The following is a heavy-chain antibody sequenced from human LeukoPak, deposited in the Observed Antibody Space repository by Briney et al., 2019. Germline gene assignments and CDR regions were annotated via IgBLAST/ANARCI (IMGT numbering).Heavy chain of an antibody. Sequence: GGSLRLSCAASGFTFSSYGMHWVRQAPAKGLEWVAVISYDGSNKYYADSVKGRFTISRDNSKNTLYLQMNSLRAEDTAVYYCAKDLRDYYYYYGMDVWGKGTTVTVSS. CDR1: GFTFSSYG. V-gene: IGHV3-30*18. CDR2: ISYDGSNK. J-gene: IGHJ6*04. CDR3: AKDLRDYYYYYGMDV.